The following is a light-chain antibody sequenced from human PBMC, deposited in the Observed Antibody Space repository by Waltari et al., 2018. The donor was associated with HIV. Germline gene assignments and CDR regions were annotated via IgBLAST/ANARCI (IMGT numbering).Light chain of an antibody. Sequence: EIVMTQSPATLSVSPGERATLSCRASQSVRTNLAWFQQKPGRAPRLLIYAASTRLPDIPARVSGSGSGTEFTLIISSLQSEDFAVYYCHQYDKWPRTFGGGTKVEI. CDR1: QSVRTN. CDR2: AAS. V-gene: IGKV3-15*01. CDR3: HQYDKWPRT. J-gene: IGKJ4*01.